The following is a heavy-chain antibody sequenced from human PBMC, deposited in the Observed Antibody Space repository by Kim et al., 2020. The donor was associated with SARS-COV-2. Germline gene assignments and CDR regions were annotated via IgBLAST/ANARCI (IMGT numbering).Heavy chain of an antibody. Sequence: SETLSLTCTVSGGSISSYYWSWIRQPPGKGLEWIGYIYYSGSTNYNPSLKSRVTISVDTSKNQFSLKLSSVTAADTAVYYCARRGPNSSGWYESRYFDYWGQGTLVTVSS. V-gene: IGHV4-59*13. CDR2: IYYSGST. J-gene: IGHJ4*02. D-gene: IGHD6-19*01. CDR1: GGSISSYY. CDR3: ARRGPNSSGWYESRYFDY.